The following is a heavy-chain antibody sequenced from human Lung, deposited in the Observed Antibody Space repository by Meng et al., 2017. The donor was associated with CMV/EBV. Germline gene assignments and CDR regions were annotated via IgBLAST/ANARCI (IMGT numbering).Heavy chain of an antibody. CDR3: AKAPNLYYYYGLDV. V-gene: IGHV5-51*07. CDR2: IYPGDSET. CDR1: GFSFTNSW. Sequence: GGSLRLSCKASGFSFTNSWVGWVHQMPGKGLEWMAFIYPGDSETKYSPAFQGQVTISADKSISTAYLQWSSLKASDTAMYYCAKAPNLYYYYGLDVWGQGTTVTVSS. J-gene: IGHJ6*02.